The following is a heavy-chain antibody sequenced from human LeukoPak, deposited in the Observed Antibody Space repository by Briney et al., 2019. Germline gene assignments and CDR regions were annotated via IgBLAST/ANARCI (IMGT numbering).Heavy chain of an antibody. CDR1: GGSISSYY. CDR3: ARDCSSTSCFDY. J-gene: IGHJ4*02. CDR2: IYYSGST. Sequence: KPSETLSLTRTVSGGSISSYYWSWIRQPPGKGLEWIGYIYYSGSTNYNPSLKSRVTISVDTSKNQFSLKLSSVAAADTAVYYCARDCSSTSCFDYWGQGTLVTVSS. V-gene: IGHV4-59*01. D-gene: IGHD2-2*01.